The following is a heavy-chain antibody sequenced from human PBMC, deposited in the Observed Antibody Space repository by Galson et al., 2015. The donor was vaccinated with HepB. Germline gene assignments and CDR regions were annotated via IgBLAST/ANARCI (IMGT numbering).Heavy chain of an antibody. CDR1: GFTFGDYA. V-gene: IGHV3-49*03. Sequence: SLRLSCAASGFTFGDYAMSWFRQAPGKGLEWVGFITSKAYGGTTEYAASVKGRFTIARDNAKNAVSLQMNSLRAEDTAIYYCATTLFGSGAYWTFEIWGQGTLVTVSA. J-gene: IGHJ3*02. CDR2: ITSKAYGGTT. D-gene: IGHD3-22*01. CDR3: ATTLFGSGAYWTFEI.